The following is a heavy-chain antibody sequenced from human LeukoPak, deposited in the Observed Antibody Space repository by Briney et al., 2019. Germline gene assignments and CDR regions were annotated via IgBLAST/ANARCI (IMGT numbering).Heavy chain of an antibody. Sequence: SETLSLTCTVSGGSISSYYWSWIRQPPGKGLEWIGYIYYSGSTNYNPSLKSRVTISVDTSKNQFSLKLSSVTAADTAVYYCARQLGDRLLFDYWGQGTLVTVSS. CDR2: IYYSGST. D-gene: IGHD2-21*01. J-gene: IGHJ4*02. V-gene: IGHV4-59*01. CDR1: GGSISSYY. CDR3: ARQLGDRLLFDY.